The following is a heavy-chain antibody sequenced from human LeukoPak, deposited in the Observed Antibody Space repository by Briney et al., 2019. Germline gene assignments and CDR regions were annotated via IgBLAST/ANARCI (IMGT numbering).Heavy chain of an antibody. CDR1: GGSISNYY. CDR2: IYYSGIT. Sequence: PSETLSLTCTVSGGSISNYYWNFIRQPPGKGLEWIGYIYYSGITNYNPSLKSRVTISVDTSKNQFSLKLSSVTAADTAVYYCARAGRWEGRPHAFDIWGQGTRVTVSS. V-gene: IGHV4-59*01. J-gene: IGHJ3*02. CDR3: ARAGRWEGRPHAFDI. D-gene: IGHD1-26*01.